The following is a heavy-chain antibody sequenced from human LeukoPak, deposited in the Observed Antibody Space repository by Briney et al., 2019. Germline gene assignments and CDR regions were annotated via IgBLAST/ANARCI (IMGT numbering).Heavy chain of an antibody. V-gene: IGHV4-34*01. J-gene: IGHJ4*02. D-gene: IGHD3-3*01. CDR2: INHSGST. CDR3: ARIEKSDYDFWSGYYKYYLDY. CDR1: GGSFSDYY. Sequence: SETLSLTCAVYGGSFSDYYWSWIRQPPGKGLEWIGEINHSGSTNYNPSLKSRVTISVDTSKNQFSLKLSSVTAADTAVYYCARIEKSDYDFWSGYYKYYLDYWGQGTLVTVSS.